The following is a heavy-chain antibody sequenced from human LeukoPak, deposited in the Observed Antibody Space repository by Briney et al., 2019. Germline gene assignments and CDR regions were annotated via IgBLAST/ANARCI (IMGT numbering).Heavy chain of an antibody. CDR2: LSGSGATK. Sequence: GGSLRLSCAAPGFAFDDYVIHWVRQAPGKGLEWVSGLSGSGATKGYADSVKGRFTISRDNAKNSLYLQMNSLRVEDTALYYCAKEKSGYYDSSGLGSFDYWGQGTLATVSS. D-gene: IGHD3-22*01. V-gene: IGHV3-9*01. CDR1: GFAFDDYV. J-gene: IGHJ4*02. CDR3: AKEKSGYYDSSGLGSFDY.